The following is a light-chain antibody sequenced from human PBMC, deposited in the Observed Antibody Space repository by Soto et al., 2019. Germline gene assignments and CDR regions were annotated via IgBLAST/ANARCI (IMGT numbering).Light chain of an antibody. CDR2: GAS. CDR1: QSVSSSY. CDR3: QQYGSSPQT. Sequence: EIVLTQSLCTLSLSPGERAILSCRASQSVSSSYLAWYQQKPGQAPRLLIYGASSRATGIPDRFSGSGSGTDFTLTISRLEPEDFALYYCQQYGSSPQTFGQGTKVEIK. V-gene: IGKV3-20*01. J-gene: IGKJ1*01.